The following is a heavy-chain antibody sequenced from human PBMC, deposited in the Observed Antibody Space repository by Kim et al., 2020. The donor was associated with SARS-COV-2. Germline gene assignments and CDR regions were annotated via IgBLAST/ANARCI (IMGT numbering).Heavy chain of an antibody. Sequence: SETLSLTCAVYGGSFSGYYWSWIRQPPGKGLEWIGEINHSGSTNYNPSLKSRVTISVDTSKNQFSLKLSSVTAADTAVYYCARGPLADILTGYYGRGGSKRAPYYFDYWGQGTLGTVSS. D-gene: IGHD3-9*01. V-gene: IGHV4-34*01. CDR3: ARGPLADILTGYYGRGGSKRAPYYFDY. J-gene: IGHJ4*02. CDR2: INHSGST. CDR1: GGSFSGYY.